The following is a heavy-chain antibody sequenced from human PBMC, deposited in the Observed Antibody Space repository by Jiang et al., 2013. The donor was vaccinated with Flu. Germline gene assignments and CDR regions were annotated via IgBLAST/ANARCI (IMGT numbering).Heavy chain of an antibody. J-gene: IGHJ6*04. D-gene: IGHD5-24*01. CDR2: IIPSLAIA. CDR3: AKETIEMPTTDLVFNYHGMDV. Sequence: APGQGLEWMGRIIPSLAIANYAQNFQDRVTFNADKTTGAAYMEVSSLRIEDTATYFCAKETIEMPTTDLVFNYHGMDVWGKGTTVTVSS. V-gene: IGHV1-69*04.